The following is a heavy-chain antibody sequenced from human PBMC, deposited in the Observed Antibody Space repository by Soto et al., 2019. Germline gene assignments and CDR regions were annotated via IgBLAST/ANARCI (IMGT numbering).Heavy chain of an antibody. CDR1: GATFGNTA. J-gene: IGHJ5*02. V-gene: IGHV1-69*12. CDR2: IVPMFGTA. D-gene: IGHD3-3*01. Sequence: QVQLVQSGAEVKKPGSSVNVSCKTSGATFGNTAVTWVRQAPGQGLEWMGGIVPMFGTANYAQKFQGRVTVTADESTNTAYMERSSLRSDETAVYYCARDGDPGYAFWSGPLGGGRFDPWGQGTLVTVSS. CDR3: ARDGDPGYAFWSGPLGGGRFDP.